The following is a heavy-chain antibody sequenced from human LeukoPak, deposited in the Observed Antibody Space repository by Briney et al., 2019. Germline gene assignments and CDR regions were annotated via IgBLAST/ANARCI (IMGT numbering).Heavy chain of an antibody. D-gene: IGHD6-13*01. CDR1: GGSISSYY. J-gene: IGHJ4*02. CDR2: IYYSGST. Sequence: PSETLSLTCTVSGGSISSYYWSWIRQPPGKGLEWIGYIYYSGSTNYNPSLKSRVTISVDTSKNQFSLKLSSVTAADTAAYYCARGSLSSSSWYSRGGDYFDYWGQGTLVTVSS. CDR3: ARGSLSSSSWYSRGGDYFDY. V-gene: IGHV4-59*01.